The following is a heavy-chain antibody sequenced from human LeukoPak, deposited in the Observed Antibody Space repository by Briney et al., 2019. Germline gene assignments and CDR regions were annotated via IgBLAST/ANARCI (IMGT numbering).Heavy chain of an antibody. CDR2: ISSSSSYI. J-gene: IGHJ6*03. Sequence: PGGSLRLSCAASGFTFSSYSMNWVRQAPGKGLEWVSSISSSSSYIYYADSVKGRFTISRDNAKNSLYLQMNSLRAEDTAVYYCARIGAEAYCSSTSCYTRGGYYMDVWGKGTTVTVSS. CDR1: GFTFSSYS. CDR3: ARIGAEAYCSSTSCYTRGGYYMDV. V-gene: IGHV3-21*01. D-gene: IGHD2-2*02.